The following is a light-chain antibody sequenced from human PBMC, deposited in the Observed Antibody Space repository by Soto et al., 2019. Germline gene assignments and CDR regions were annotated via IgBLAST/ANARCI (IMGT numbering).Light chain of an antibody. V-gene: IGLV1-40*01. J-gene: IGLJ1*01. CDR1: SSNIGAGYD. CDR3: QSYDSSPSRV. CDR2: GNN. Sequence: QSVLTQPPSVSGAPGQRVTISCTGSSSNIGAGYDVHWYQQLPGTAPKLLIYGNNNRPSGVPDRFSGSKSGTSASLAITGLQAEDEADYYCQSYDSSPSRVFGTGTKLTVL.